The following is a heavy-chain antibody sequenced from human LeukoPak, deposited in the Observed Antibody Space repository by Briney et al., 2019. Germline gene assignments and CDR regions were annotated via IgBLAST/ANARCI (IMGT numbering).Heavy chain of an antibody. CDR3: ASSSGWADY. CDR1: GFTFGDYA. Sequence: GGSLRLSCTASGFTFGDYAMSWVRQAPGKGLEWVANIKQDGSEKYYVDSVKGRFTISRDNSKNTLYLQMNSLRAEDTAVYYCASSSGWADYWGQGTLVTVSS. D-gene: IGHD6-19*01. J-gene: IGHJ4*02. CDR2: IKQDGSEK. V-gene: IGHV3-7*01.